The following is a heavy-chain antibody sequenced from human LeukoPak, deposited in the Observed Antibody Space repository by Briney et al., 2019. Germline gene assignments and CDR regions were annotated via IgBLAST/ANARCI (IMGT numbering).Heavy chain of an antibody. Sequence: PSETLSLTCTVSGGSISSGSYYWSWIRQPAGKGLEWIGRVYTSGSTNYNPSLKSRVTISVDTSKNQFSLKLRSVTAADTAVYYCARRARGYSYGQVYYYYYMDVWGKGTTVTISS. D-gene: IGHD5-18*01. CDR1: GGSISSGSYY. V-gene: IGHV4-61*02. J-gene: IGHJ6*03. CDR3: ARRARGYSYGQVYYYYYMDV. CDR2: VYTSGST.